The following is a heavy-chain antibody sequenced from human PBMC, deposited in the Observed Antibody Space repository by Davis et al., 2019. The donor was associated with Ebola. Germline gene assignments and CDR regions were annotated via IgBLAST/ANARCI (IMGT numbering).Heavy chain of an antibody. Sequence: PGGSLRLSCAASGFTFSSYGMHWVRQAPGKGLEWVSAISGSGGSTYYADSVKGRFTISRDNSKNTLYLQMNSLRAEDTAVYYCAKGRDGYNSMDYWGQGTQVTVSS. CDR2: ISGSGGST. CDR1: GFTFSSYG. V-gene: IGHV3-23*01. J-gene: IGHJ4*02. CDR3: AKGRDGYNSMDY. D-gene: IGHD5-24*01.